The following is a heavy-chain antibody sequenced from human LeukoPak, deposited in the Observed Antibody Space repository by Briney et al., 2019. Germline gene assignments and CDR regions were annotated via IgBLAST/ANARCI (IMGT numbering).Heavy chain of an antibody. CDR2: LYYSGST. Sequence: SETLSLTCAVSDGSISSSHYYWGWIRQPPGKGRDWSGNLYYSGSTYYNPSLKSRVIFSLDAAKNQFSLKLISGTVADTAVYYCAGTGSHYYDSSGYYIFDYWGQGTLVTVSS. CDR3: AGTGSHYYDSSGYYIFDY. J-gene: IGHJ4*02. CDR1: DGSISSSHYY. V-gene: IGHV4-39*01. D-gene: IGHD3-22*01.